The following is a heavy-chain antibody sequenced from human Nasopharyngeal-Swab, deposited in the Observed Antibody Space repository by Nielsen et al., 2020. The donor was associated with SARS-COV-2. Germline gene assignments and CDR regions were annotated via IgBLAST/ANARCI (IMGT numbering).Heavy chain of an antibody. J-gene: IGHJ5*02. CDR3: ASSTTIFGVVMEWSDP. CDR1: GYTFTGYY. V-gene: IGHV1-2*06. Sequence: ASVKVSCKASGYTFTGYYMHWVRQAPGQGLEWMGRINPNSGGTNYAQKFQGRVTMTRDTSISTAYMELSRLRSDDTAVYYCASSTTIFGVVMEWSDPWGQGTLVTVSS. D-gene: IGHD3-3*01. CDR2: INPNSGGT.